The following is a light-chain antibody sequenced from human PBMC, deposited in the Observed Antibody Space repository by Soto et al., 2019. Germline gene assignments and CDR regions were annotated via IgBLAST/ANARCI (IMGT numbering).Light chain of an antibody. Sequence: QSALTQPPSASGSPGQSVTISCTGTSSDVGGYNYVSWYQQHPGKAPKLMIYEVSKRPSGVPDPFSGPKSGNTASLTVSGLQAEDEADYYCSSYAGSNNYVFGTGTKVTVL. CDR3: SSYAGSNNYV. CDR1: SSDVGGYNY. V-gene: IGLV2-8*01. CDR2: EVS. J-gene: IGLJ1*01.